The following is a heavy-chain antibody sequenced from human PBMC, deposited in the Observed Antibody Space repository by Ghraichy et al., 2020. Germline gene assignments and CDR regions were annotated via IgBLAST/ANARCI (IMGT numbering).Heavy chain of an antibody. Sequence: GGSLRLSCAASRFTFSSYAMHWVRQAPGKGLEYVSAISSNGGSTYYANSVKGRFTISRDNSKNTLYLQMGSLRAEDMAVYYCARVPRGHFWSGYSPGIYGMDVWGQGTTVTVSS. CDR2: ISSNGGST. CDR1: RFTFSSYA. J-gene: IGHJ6*02. CDR3: ARVPRGHFWSGYSPGIYGMDV. V-gene: IGHV3-64*01. D-gene: IGHD3-3*02.